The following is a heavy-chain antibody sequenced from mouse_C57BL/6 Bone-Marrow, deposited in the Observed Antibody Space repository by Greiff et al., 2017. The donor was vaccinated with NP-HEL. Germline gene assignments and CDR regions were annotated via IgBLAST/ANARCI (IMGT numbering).Heavy chain of an antibody. CDR1: GYTFTSYW. V-gene: IGHV1-69*01. J-gene: IGHJ2*01. CDR2: IDPSDSYT. D-gene: IGHD2-3*01. CDR3: ARRPVTHFDY. Sequence: QVQLQQPGAELVMPGASVKLSCKASGYTFTSYWMHWVKQRPGQGLEWIGEIDPSDSYTNYNQKFKGKSTLTVDKSSSTAYMQLSSLTSEDSAVYYCARRPVTHFDYWGQGTTLTVSS.